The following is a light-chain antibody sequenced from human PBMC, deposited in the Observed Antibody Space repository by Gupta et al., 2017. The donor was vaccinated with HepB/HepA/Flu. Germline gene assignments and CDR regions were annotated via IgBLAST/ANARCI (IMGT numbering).Light chain of an antibody. J-gene: IGKJ4*01. CDR3: QQDDNTPLS. CDR2: WAS. CDR1: QSVLYSSHNKN. Sequence: DIVMTQSPDSLAVSLGERATINCKSSQSVLYSSHNKNLAWYQQKAGQPPKLLIYWASTRASGVPDRFTGSGSGTDFTLTISSLQAEDVAVYYCQQDDNTPLSFGGGTKVEIK. V-gene: IGKV4-1*01.